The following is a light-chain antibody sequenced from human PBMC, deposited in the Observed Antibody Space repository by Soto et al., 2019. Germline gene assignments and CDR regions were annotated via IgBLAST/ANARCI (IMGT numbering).Light chain of an antibody. CDR3: QPATSYAWT. CDR1: QGIRKD. CDR2: AAS. J-gene: IGKJ1*01. V-gene: IGKV1-17*01. Sequence: DVHXNHFPGTPAASIGERVTSNCRASQGIRKDLTWYQQKPGKAXKXXXSAASTLKRGVPSTPSGTGSGTHFNLPPGSLQPEDFATYYCQPATSYAWTVRQGIEVEI.